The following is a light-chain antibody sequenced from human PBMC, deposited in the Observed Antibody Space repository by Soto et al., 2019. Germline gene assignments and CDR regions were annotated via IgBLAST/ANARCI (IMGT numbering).Light chain of an antibody. CDR3: QQSSDLPLT. V-gene: IGKV1D-12*01. J-gene: IGKJ4*01. Sequence: EIERTQTPSLVPASLGYRVTLTCRASQGISSWLAWYQTTPGKAPKLLMYAANILQSGVPSRFSGSGSGTDFSLTISSLQPEEVATDFCQQSSDLPLTFGEGAKVDIK. CDR2: AAN. CDR1: QGISSW.